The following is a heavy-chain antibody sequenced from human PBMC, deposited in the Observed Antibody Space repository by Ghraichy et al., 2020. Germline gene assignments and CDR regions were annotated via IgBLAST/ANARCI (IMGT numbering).Heavy chain of an antibody. Sequence: SETLSLTCAVYGGSFSGYYCSWIRQPPWKGLEWIGEINHSGITNYNPSLKSRVTISVDTSKNQFSLKLSSVTAADTAVYYCASVRGSYDRNYYGMDVWGQGTTVTVSS. CDR1: GGSFSGYY. J-gene: IGHJ6*02. CDR3: ASVRGSYDRNYYGMDV. D-gene: IGHD1-26*01. CDR2: INHSGIT. V-gene: IGHV4-34*01.